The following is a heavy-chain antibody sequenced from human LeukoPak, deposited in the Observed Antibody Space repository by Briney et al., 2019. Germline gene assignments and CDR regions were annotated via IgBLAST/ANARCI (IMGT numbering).Heavy chain of an antibody. D-gene: IGHD4-17*01. CDR2: IIPIFGTA. CDR3: AREDGGYGDYGISPDAFDI. CDR1: GGTFSSYA. Sequence: GASVKVSCKASGGTFSSYAISWVRQAPGQGLEWMGGIIPIFGTANYAQKFQGRVTITADESTSTAYMELSSLRSEDTAVYYCAREDGGYGDYGISPDAFDIWGQGTMVTVSP. J-gene: IGHJ3*02. V-gene: IGHV1-69*01.